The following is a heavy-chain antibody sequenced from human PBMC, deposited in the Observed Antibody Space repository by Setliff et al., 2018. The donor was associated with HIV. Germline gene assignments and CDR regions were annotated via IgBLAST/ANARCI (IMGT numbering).Heavy chain of an antibody. CDR2: IYHSGST. V-gene: IGHV4-38-2*01. CDR3: ARGYGHIVVVIASDAFDI. Sequence: SETLSLTCAVSGYSISRGYYWGWIRQPPGKGLEWIGNIYHSGSTYYNPSLKSRVTISVDTSKNQFSLKLKSMTAADTAAYYCARGYGHIVVVIASDAFDIWGQGTMVTVSS. D-gene: IGHD2-21*01. CDR1: GYSISRGYY. J-gene: IGHJ3*02.